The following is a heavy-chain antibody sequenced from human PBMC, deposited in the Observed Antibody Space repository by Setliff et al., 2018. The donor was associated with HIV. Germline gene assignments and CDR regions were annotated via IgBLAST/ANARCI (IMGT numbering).Heavy chain of an antibody. J-gene: IGHJ6*02. CDR3: ARDYLYYNLYNGSPVYGMDV. CDR2: ITNTSDYI. D-gene: IGHD3-3*01. V-gene: IGHV3-21*01. Sequence: GGSLRLSCEASGFTLTKYTMNWVRQAPGKGLEWVSSITNTSDYISYADSVKGRFTISRDNAKNSVYLQMNSLRVEDTAVYYCARDYLYYNLYNGSPVYGMDVWGQGTTVTVSS. CDR1: GFTLTKYT.